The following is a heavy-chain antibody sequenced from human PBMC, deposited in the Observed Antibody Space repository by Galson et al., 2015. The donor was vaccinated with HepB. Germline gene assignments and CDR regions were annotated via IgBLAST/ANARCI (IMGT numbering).Heavy chain of an antibody. CDR3: ARYAGSGA. CDR2: IKEDGSGK. J-gene: IGHJ5*02. CDR1: GFTLSNSW. D-gene: IGHD2-8*01. Sequence: SLSLHCAASGFTLSNSWLTWVRHAPGKGLDWVANIKEDGSGKNYVDSVKGRFAISRAKAKNSLDLQMNSLRVEDTAVYYGARYAGSGAWGQGTRVTVSS. V-gene: IGHV3-7*03.